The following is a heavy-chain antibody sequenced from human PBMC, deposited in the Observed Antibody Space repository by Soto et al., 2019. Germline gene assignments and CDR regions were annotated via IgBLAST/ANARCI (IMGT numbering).Heavy chain of an antibody. CDR3: ACSMITFGGVIAPNDY. CDR1: GFTFSSYA. D-gene: IGHD3-16*02. J-gene: IGHJ4*02. Sequence: GGSLRLSCAASGFTFSSYAMHWVRQAPGKGLEWVAVISYDGSNKYYADSVKGRFTISRDNSKNTLYLQMNSLRAEDTAVYYCACSMITFGGVIAPNDYWGQGTLVTVSS. CDR2: ISYDGSNK. V-gene: IGHV3-30-3*01.